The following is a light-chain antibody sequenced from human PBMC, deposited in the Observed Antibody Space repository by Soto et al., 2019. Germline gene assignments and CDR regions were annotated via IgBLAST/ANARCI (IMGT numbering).Light chain of an antibody. CDR2: AAS. CDR1: QSISSY. V-gene: IGKV1-39*01. CDR3: QQMKS. Sequence: DIQMTQSPSSLSASVGDRVTITCRASQSISSYLNWYQQKPGKAPKLLIYAASSLQSGVPSRFSGSGSGTDFTLTISSLQPEDFATYYCQQMKSFGGGTKVEIK. J-gene: IGKJ4*01.